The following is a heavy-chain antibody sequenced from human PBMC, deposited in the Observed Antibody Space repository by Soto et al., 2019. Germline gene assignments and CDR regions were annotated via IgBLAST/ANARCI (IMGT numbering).Heavy chain of an antibody. CDR2: INAGNGNT. Sequence: QVPLVQSGAEVKKPGASVKVSCKASGYTFTSYAMHWVRQAPGQGLEWMGWINAGNGNTKYSHKFQGRVTITRDTSASTAYMELSSLRSEDTAVYYCARDQTVRGVRYYFDYWGQGTLVTVSS. V-gene: IGHV1-3*01. CDR3: ARDQTVRGVRYYFDY. D-gene: IGHD3-10*01. J-gene: IGHJ4*02. CDR1: GYTFTSYA.